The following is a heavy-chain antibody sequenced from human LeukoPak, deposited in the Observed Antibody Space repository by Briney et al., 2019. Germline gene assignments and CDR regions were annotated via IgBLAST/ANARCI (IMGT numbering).Heavy chain of an antibody. CDR3: AREQAIAATTPFDY. CDR1: GFTFDDYT. D-gene: IGHD6-6*01. Sequence: PGGSLRLSCAASGFTFDDYTMHWVRQAPGKGLEWVSLISWDGGSTYYADSVKGRFTISRDNSKNSLYLQMNSLRAEDTALYYCAREQAIAATTPFDYWGQGTLVTVSS. CDR2: ISWDGGST. V-gene: IGHV3-43*01. J-gene: IGHJ4*02.